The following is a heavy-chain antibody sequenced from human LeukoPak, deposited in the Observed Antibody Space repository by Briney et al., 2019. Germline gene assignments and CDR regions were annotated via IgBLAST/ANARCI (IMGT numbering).Heavy chain of an antibody. V-gene: IGHV4-59*12. D-gene: IGHD3-10*01. CDR2: IYYSGST. Sequence: SETLSLTCTVSGGSISSYYWSWIRQPPGKGLEWIGYIYYSGSTNYNPSLKSRVTISVDTSKNQFSLKLSSVTAADTAVYYCARALSGWYYYYMDVWGKGTTVTISS. CDR1: GGSISSYY. CDR3: ARALSGWYYYYMDV. J-gene: IGHJ6*03.